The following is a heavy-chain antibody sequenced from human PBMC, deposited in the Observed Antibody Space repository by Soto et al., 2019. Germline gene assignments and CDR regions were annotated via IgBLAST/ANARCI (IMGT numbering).Heavy chain of an antibody. V-gene: IGHV4-39*07. CDR1: GGSISSSSYY. J-gene: IGHJ3*01. CDR3: ARGCSSCLIGFDV. Sequence: SETLSLTCTVSGGSISSSSYYWGWIRQPPGKGLEWIGSIFYSGTTYYNPSLKSRVTISVDTSKNQFSLKVSSVTAADTAVYYCARGCSSCLIGFDVWGPGTMVTVSS. D-gene: IGHD2-15*01. CDR2: IFYSGTT.